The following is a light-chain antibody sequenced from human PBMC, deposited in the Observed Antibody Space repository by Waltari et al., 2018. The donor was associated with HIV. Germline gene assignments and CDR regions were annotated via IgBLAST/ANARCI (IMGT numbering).Light chain of an antibody. CDR2: AAS. V-gene: IGKV1-39*01. J-gene: IGKJ1*01. CDR1: QSISSY. Sequence: DIQMTQSPSSLSASVGDRVTITCRASQSISSYLNWYQQKPGKAPKVLIYAASSLQSGVPSRFSGSGSGTDFTLTITSLQPEDFATYDCQQSYTTPRTFGQGTKVEIK. CDR3: QQSYTTPRT.